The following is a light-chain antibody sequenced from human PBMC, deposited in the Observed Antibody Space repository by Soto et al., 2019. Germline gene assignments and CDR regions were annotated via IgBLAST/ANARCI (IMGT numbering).Light chain of an antibody. CDR3: QPYGSSPWT. CDR2: GAS. Sequence: VLTHSPGTLSLSPGERATLSCRASQSVSSSYLAWYQQKPGQAPRLLIYGASSRATGIPDRFSGSGSGTDFTLTISRLEPEDFAVYYCQPYGSSPWTFGQGTKVDIK. CDR1: QSVSSSY. V-gene: IGKV3-20*01. J-gene: IGKJ1*01.